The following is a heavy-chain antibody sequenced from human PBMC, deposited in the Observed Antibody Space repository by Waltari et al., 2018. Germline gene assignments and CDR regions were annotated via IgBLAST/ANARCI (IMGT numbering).Heavy chain of an antibody. CDR3: ARHASMGDYPIDC. D-gene: IGHD4-17*01. J-gene: IGHJ4*02. CDR2: IFYSGIT. V-gene: IGHV4-59*08. CDR1: GGSINSYY. Sequence: QVQLQESGPGLVKPSETLSPTCTVSGGSINSYYWSWIREPPGKGLEWIGHIFYSGITTYNPSLKSRVTISVDTSKNQFSLKLNSVTAADTAVYYCARHASMGDYPIDCWGRGTLVTVSS.